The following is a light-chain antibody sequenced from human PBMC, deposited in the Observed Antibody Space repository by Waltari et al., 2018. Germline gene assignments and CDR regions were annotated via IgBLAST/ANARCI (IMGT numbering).Light chain of an antibody. CDR3: CSHGGSNNFYI. CDR2: EVT. Sequence: QSALTQPPSASGSPGQSVTISCTGTSSDVGAYNYVSWYQQYPGKAPKLIIYEVTNRPSGVPDRFSGSKSGNMASLTVSGLQADDEADYYCCSHGGSNNFYIFGTGTTVTVL. CDR1: SSDVGAYNY. J-gene: IGLJ1*01. V-gene: IGLV2-8*01.